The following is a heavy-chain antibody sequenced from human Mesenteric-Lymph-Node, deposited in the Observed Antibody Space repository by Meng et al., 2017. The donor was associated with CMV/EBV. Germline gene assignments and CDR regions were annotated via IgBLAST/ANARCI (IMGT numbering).Heavy chain of an antibody. J-gene: IGHJ3*02. V-gene: IGHV3-48*04. D-gene: IGHD5-12*01. Sequence: GESLKISCAASGFTFSSYSMNWVRQAPGKGLEWVSYISSSSTIYYADSVKGRYTISRDNAKNSPYLQMNSLRAEDTAVYYCARERSVAEEAFDIWGQGTMVTVSS. CDR3: ARERSVAEEAFDI. CDR2: ISSSSTI. CDR1: GFTFSSYS.